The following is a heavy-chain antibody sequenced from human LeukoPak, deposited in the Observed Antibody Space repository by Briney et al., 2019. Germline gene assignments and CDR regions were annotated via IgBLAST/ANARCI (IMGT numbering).Heavy chain of an antibody. J-gene: IGHJ4*02. D-gene: IGHD6-19*01. CDR2: ISYDGSNK. Sequence: GGSLRLSCAASGFTFSSYAMHWVRQAPGKGLEWVAVISYDGSNKYYADSVKGRFTISRDNSKNTLYLQMNSLRAEDTAVYYCARDQGLAVAGTSDYWGQGTPVTVSS. CDR3: ARDQGLAVAGTSDY. CDR1: GFTFSSYA. V-gene: IGHV3-30-3*01.